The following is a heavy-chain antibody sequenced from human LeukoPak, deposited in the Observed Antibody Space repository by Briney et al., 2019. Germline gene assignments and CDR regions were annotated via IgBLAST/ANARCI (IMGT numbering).Heavy chain of an antibody. Sequence: SETLSLTCTVSGGSISSYFWSWIRQPPGKGLEWIGYIYYSGSTNYNPSLKSRVTISVDTSKNQFSLKLTSVTAADTAVYYRARNHYGHPLDYWGQGTLVTVSS. CDR2: IYYSGST. D-gene: IGHD4-17*01. CDR1: GGSISSYF. J-gene: IGHJ4*02. V-gene: IGHV4-59*01. CDR3: ARNHYGHPLDY.